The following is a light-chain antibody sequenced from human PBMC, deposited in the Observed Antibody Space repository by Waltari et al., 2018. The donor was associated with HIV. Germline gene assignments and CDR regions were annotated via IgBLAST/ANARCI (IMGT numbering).Light chain of an antibody. V-gene: IGLV2-8*01. J-gene: IGLJ3*02. CDR2: EVS. Sequence: QSALTQPPSASGSPGQSVTISCTGTSTDVGGYNYVSWYQQHPGKAPKLMISEVSQRPSGGPYRGAGAKSGNTASLTVSGRQAEDEADYYCSSYAGRITWMFGGGTKLTVL. CDR3: SSYAGRITWM. CDR1: STDVGGYNY.